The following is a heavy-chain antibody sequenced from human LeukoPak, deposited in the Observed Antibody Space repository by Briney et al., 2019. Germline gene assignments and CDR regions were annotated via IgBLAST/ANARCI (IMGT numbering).Heavy chain of an antibody. CDR1: GGSISGYY. Sequence: PSETLSLTCAVSGGSISGYYWSWIRQSPDKGLEWIGYIYYSGSTNYNPSLQSRVTISVDTSKNQFSLKITSVTAADTAVYYCARVAIPYDISPYYDGYMDVWGKGTTVTVSS. CDR3: ARVAIPYDISPYYDGYMDV. D-gene: IGHD3-22*01. V-gene: IGHV4-59*01. CDR2: IYYSGST. J-gene: IGHJ6*03.